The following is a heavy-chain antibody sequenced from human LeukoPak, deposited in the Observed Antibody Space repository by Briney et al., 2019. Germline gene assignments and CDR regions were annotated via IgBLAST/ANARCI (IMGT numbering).Heavy chain of an antibody. CDR3: AKDDSGAYNWFDP. V-gene: IGHV3-30-3*01. Sequence: GGSLRLSCAASGFTFSTYNMNWVRQAPGKGLEWVAVISYDGSNKYYADSVKGRFTISRDNSKNTLFLQMNSLRAEDTAVYYCAKDDSGAYNWFDPWGQGTLVTVSS. CDR2: ISYDGSNK. CDR1: GFTFSTYN. D-gene: IGHD1-26*01. J-gene: IGHJ5*02.